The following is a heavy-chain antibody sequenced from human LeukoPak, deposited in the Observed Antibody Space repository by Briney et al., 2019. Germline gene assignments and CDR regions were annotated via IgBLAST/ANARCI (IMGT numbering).Heavy chain of an antibody. J-gene: IGHJ4*02. D-gene: IGHD2-2*01. Sequence: KPSETLSLTCAVSGYSISSGYYWGWIRQPPGKGLEWIGSIYHSGSTYYNPPLKSRVTISIDTSKNQFSLKLSSVTAADTAVYYCASLVPAAPKGGYFDYWGQGTLVTVSS. CDR1: GYSISSGYY. CDR3: ASLVPAAPKGGYFDY. CDR2: IYHSGST. V-gene: IGHV4-38-2*01.